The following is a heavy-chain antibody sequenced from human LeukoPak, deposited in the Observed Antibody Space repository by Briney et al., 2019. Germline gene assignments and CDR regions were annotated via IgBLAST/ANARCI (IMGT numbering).Heavy chain of an antibody. D-gene: IGHD5-12*01. CDR2: IRYDGNDQ. CDR3: AKKRYRGSDFRWSYYYYMDV. V-gene: IGHV3-30*02. J-gene: IGHJ6*03. Sequence: GGSLRLSCAASGFAFSTHGMHWVRQAPGKGLEWVAFIRYDGNDQDYADSVKGRFTISRDNSKNTLYLQMINLRPEDAAVYYCAKKRYRGSDFRWSYYYYMDVWGQGTTVTASS. CDR1: GFAFSTHG.